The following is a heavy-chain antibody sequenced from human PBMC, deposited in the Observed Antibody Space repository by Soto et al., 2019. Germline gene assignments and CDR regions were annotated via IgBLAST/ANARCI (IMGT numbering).Heavy chain of an antibody. CDR1: GFTFSNYA. J-gene: IGHJ6*04. V-gene: IGHV3-23*01. CDR2: ISAGRST. Sequence: EVQVLESGGDLVQPGGSLRLSCAASGFTFSNYAMNWVSQAPGKGPEWVSGISAGRSTYYADSVKGRFTISRDNSKSTLFLQMDSLRAEDTALYYCTKVRGDPVWGKGTTVTVSS. CDR3: TKVRGDPV. D-gene: IGHD4-17*01.